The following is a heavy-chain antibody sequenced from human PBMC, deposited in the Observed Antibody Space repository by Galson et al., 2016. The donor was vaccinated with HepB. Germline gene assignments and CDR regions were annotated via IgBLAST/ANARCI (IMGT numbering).Heavy chain of an antibody. Sequence: SLRLSCAASEFSFSYYEMNWVRQAPGKGLEWVSYISDTGRTTNYADSVKGRFTTSRDNVKKLLYLQMNSLGAEDTAVYYCARDGVRDYDSSVYYHYWYFDLWGRGTLVTVSS. CDR1: EFSFSYYE. J-gene: IGHJ2*01. CDR2: ISDTGRTT. V-gene: IGHV3-48*03. D-gene: IGHD3-22*01. CDR3: ARDGVRDYDSSVYYHYWYFDL.